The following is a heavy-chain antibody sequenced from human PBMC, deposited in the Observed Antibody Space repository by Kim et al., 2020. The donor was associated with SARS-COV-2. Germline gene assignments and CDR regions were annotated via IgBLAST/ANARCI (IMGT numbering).Heavy chain of an antibody. V-gene: IGHV3-21*01. D-gene: IGHD1-26*01. CDR1: GFTFSSYN. CDR2: IRGTSSYI. Sequence: GGSLRLSCAASGFTFSSYNMNWVRQAPGKGLEWVSSIRGTSSYIYYADSLKGRFTISRDNAKNSLYLQMNSLRAEDTAVYYCVERGWAGYFDYWGQGTLVTVSS. CDR3: VERGWAGYFDY. J-gene: IGHJ4*02.